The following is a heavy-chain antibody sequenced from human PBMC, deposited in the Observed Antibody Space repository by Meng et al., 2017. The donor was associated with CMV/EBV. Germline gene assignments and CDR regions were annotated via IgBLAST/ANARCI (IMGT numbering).Heavy chain of an antibody. J-gene: IGHJ4*02. CDR1: GFTFSSYA. Sequence: GESLKIPCAASGFTFSSYAMSWVRQAPGKGLEWVSSISSSSSYIYYADSVKGRFTISRDNAKNSLYLQMNSLRAEDTAVYYCARGAAARPIDYWGQGTLVTVSS. CDR2: ISSSSSYI. D-gene: IGHD6-6*01. V-gene: IGHV3-21*01. CDR3: ARGAAARPIDY.